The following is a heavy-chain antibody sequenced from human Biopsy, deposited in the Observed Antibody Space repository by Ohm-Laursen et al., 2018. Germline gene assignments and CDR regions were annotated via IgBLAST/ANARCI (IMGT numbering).Heavy chain of an antibody. V-gene: IGHV1-2*07. CDR1: GYTFTDYF. CDR2: ISPSSGGT. J-gene: IGHJ3*01. CDR3: ARVIINPIGGLVARSDVFDV. D-gene: IGHD3-16*02. Sequence: SVKVSCKASGYTFTDYFLHWVRQAPGQGPEGLGWISPSSGGTNYAGKFQGGFTMIRDTSATTGYMELSSLRSDDTAVYYCARVIINPIGGLVARSDVFDVWGQGTMVTVSS.